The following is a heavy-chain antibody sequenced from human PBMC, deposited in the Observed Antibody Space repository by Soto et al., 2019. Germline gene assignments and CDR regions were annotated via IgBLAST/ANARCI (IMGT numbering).Heavy chain of an antibody. D-gene: IGHD6-19*01. CDR3: AGMPYTSGLRFDP. Sequence: PSETLSLTCNMSGDSYSISTYSWSWIRQPPGKALQWIGFIYQSGVTSYNPSLASRVSISLDRSNNRCSLKLKSVTAADTAVYFCAGMPYTSGLRFDPWGPGTLVTVS. J-gene: IGHJ5*02. CDR1: GDSYSISTYS. CDR2: IYQSGVT. V-gene: IGHV4-30-2*01.